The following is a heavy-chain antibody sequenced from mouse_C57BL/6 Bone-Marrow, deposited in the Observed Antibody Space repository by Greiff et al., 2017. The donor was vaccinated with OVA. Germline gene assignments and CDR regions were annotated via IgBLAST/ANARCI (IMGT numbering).Heavy chain of an antibody. CDR3: ASAVVGY. CDR2: IDPSDSYT. Sequence: QVQLQQPGAELVMPGASVKLSCKASGYTFTSYWMHWVKQRPGQGLEWIGEIDPSDSYTNYNQKFKGQSTLTVDKSSSTAYMQLSSLTSEDSAVYYCASAVVGYWGQGTTLTVSS. D-gene: IGHD1-1*01. J-gene: IGHJ2*01. V-gene: IGHV1-69*01. CDR1: GYTFTSYW.